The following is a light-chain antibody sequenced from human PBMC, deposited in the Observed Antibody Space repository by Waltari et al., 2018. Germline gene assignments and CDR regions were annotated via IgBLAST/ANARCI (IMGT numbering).Light chain of an antibody. CDR1: QNIDNN. CDR2: GAS. CDR3: QQYNRWPPLT. V-gene: IGKV3-15*01. J-gene: IGKJ4*01. Sequence: EVVMTQSPAALSVSPGERVTLSCKASQNIDNNLAWYQQKPGQSPRLLIYGASTRATGVPARFSGSGSGTEFTLTISNLQSEDCAVFYCQQYNRWPPLTFGGGTKVEIK.